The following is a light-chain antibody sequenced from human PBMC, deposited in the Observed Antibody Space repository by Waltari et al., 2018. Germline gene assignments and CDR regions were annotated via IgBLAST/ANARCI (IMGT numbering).Light chain of an antibody. J-gene: IGKJ2*03. CDR3: QQYDNLVYS. CDR2: FAD. V-gene: IGKV1-39*01. CDR1: QVINSY. Sequence: DIQMPQSPSSLSASVGDRVTITCRASQVINSYLNWYQQKPGKAPKLLVYFADRLGSGVPSRFSGSGSGTEFTLTISSLQPEDFATYYCQQYDNLVYSFGQGTKVEIK.